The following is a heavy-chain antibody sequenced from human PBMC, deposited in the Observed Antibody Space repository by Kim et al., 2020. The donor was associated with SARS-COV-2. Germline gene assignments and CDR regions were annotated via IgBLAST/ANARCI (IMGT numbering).Heavy chain of an antibody. V-gene: IGHV3-30*02. Sequence: YHAASVKDRVTISRDNSKNTLYLQMNSLRAEDTAVYYCAKDGYNSAGFDYWGQGTLVTVSS. D-gene: IGHD5-12*01. J-gene: IGHJ4*02. CDR3: AKDGYNSAGFDY.